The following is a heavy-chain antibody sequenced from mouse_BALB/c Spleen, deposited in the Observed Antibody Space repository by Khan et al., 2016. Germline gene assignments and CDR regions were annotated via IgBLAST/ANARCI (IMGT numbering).Heavy chain of an antibody. V-gene: IGHV3-2*02. Sequence: EVQLQESGPGLVKPSQSLSLTCTVTGYSITSDYAWNWIRQFPGNKLEWMGYISYSGSTSYNPSLKSRISITRDTSKNQFFLQLNSVTTEDTATYSCAILIYYYGSRFAYWGQGTLVTVSA. CDR3: AILIYYYGSRFAY. CDR2: ISYSGST. J-gene: IGHJ3*01. CDR1: GYSITSDYA. D-gene: IGHD1-1*01.